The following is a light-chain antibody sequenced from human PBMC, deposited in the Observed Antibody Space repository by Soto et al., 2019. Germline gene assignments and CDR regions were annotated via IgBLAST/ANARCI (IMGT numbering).Light chain of an antibody. CDR3: SSYTSSNIVWV. CDR2: DVS. V-gene: IGLV2-14*03. CDR1: SSDVGAYNY. Sequence: QSALTQPASVSGSPGQSITISCTETSSDVGAYNYVSWYQQHPGKAPKLMIYDVSNRPSGVSNRFSGSKSGNTASLTISGLQAEDEADYCCSSYTSSNIVWVFGGGTKLTVL. J-gene: IGLJ3*02.